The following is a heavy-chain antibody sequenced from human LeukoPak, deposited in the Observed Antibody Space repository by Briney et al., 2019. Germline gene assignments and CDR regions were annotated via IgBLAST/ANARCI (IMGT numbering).Heavy chain of an antibody. CDR2: IIPLFGTT. J-gene: IGHJ3*02. CDR1: GGPFTSYG. D-gene: IGHD5-12*01. CDR3: ARDDLKGGWLHYPIDI. V-gene: IGHV1-69*06. Sequence: GASVKVSCKASGGPFTSYGFSWVRQAPGQGLEWMGGIIPLFGTTKYAQKLQGRVTITADKSTSTVYMELSSLRSEDTAVYYCARDDLKGGWLHYPIDIWGQGTMVTVSS.